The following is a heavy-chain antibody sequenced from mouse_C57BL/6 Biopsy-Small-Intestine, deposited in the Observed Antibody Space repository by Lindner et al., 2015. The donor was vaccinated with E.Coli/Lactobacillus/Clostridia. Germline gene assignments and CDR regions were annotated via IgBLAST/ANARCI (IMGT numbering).Heavy chain of an antibody. D-gene: IGHD1-1*01. Sequence: SVKVSCKAPGYPFTGYYMHWVRQAPGQGLEWMGWINPNSGGSSYAQRFRDRFTMTSDTSSSTVYMELNSLRSDDTAMYYCARGTYGYRYFDLWGRGTLVTVSS. V-gene: IGHV1-19*01. CDR2: INPNSGGS. J-gene: IGHJ1*01. CDR3: ARGTYGYRYFDL. CDR1: GYPFTGYY.